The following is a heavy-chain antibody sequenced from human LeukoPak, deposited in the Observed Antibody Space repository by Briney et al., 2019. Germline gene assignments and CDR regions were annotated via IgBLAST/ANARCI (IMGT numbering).Heavy chain of an antibody. D-gene: IGHD3-22*01. CDR2: IYAGGST. CDR1: GFTVSSNY. Sequence: GGSLRLSCAASGFTVSSNYMTWVRQAPGKGLEWVSVIYAGGSTYYADSVKGRFTISRDNSKNTLYLQMNSLRAEDTAVYYCAKDTDYYDSSGYYLGWGQGTLVTVSS. CDR3: AKDTDYYDSSGYYLG. J-gene: IGHJ4*02. V-gene: IGHV3-53*01.